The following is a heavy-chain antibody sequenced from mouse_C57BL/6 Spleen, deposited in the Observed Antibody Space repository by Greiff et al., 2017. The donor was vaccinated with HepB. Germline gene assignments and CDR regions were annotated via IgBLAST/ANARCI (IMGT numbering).Heavy chain of an antibody. Sequence: QVQLQQPGAELVKPGASVKMSCKASGYTFTSYWITWVKQRPGQGLEWIGDIYPGSGSTNYNEKFKGKATLTADKSSSTAYMELRSLTSEDSAVYFCANLDSSGYWFAYWGQGTLVTVSA. V-gene: IGHV1-55*01. CDR3: ANLDSSGYWFAY. CDR1: GYTFTSYW. CDR2: IYPGSGST. J-gene: IGHJ3*01. D-gene: IGHD3-2*02.